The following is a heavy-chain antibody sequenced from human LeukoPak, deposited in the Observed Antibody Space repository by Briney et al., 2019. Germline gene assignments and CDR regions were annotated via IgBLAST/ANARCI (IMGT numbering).Heavy chain of an antibody. CDR3: ASAAVRLTTAHYGMDV. CDR2: ISYDGSNK. D-gene: IGHD1-14*01. V-gene: IGHV3-30*04. CDR1: GFIFSSYA. Sequence: GSLILSCAASGFIFSSYAMHWVRQAPGKGLEWVAVISYDGSNKYYADSVKGRLTISRDNSKNTLYLQMNSLRAEDTAVYYCASAAVRLTTAHYGMDVWGQGTTVTVSS. J-gene: IGHJ6*02.